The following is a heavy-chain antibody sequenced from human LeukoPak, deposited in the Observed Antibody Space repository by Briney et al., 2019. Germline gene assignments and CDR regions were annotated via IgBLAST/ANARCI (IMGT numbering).Heavy chain of an antibody. J-gene: IGHJ4*02. Sequence: ASVKVSCKGSGYIFTNYYMHWVRQAPGQGLEWMGWINPNTGSTNYAQKFQGRVTMTRDTSISTAYMELSRLRSDDTAVYYCARGDYYDNSGYVDYWGQGTLVTVSS. D-gene: IGHD3-22*01. V-gene: IGHV1-2*02. CDR3: ARGDYYDNSGYVDY. CDR2: INPNTGST. CDR1: GYIFTNYY.